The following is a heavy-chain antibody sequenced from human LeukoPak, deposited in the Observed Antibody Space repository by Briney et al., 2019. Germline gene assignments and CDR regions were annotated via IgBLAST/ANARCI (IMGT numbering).Heavy chain of an antibody. CDR1: GFTFISSW. J-gene: IGHJ4*02. V-gene: IGHV3-7*05. CDR3: AFYGH. CDR2: IKPDGSEK. D-gene: IGHD3-16*01. Sequence: GGSLRLSCAASGFTFISSWMNWVRQAPGKGLEWVANIKPDGSEKFYVDSVKGRFTISRENAKKSLYLQMNSLRAEDTAVYYCAFYGHWGQGTLVTVSS.